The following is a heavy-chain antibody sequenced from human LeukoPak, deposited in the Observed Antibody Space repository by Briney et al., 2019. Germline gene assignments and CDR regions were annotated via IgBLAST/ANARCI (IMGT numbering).Heavy chain of an antibody. CDR1: GYSISSGYY. CDR3: ARAPIFCSSTSCYGYYFDY. D-gene: IGHD2-2*01. CDR2: IYHSGNS. Sequence: PSETLSLTCAVSGYSISSGYYWGWIRQPPGKGLEWIGSIYHSGNSYYNPSLKSRVSISLDTSKNQVSLKVSSVTAADTAVHYCARAPIFCSSTSCYGYYFDYWGQGTLVAVSS. J-gene: IGHJ4*02. V-gene: IGHV4-38-2*01.